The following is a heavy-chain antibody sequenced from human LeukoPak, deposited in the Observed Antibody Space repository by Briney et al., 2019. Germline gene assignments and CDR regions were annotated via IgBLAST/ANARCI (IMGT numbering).Heavy chain of an antibody. Sequence: GGSLRLSCAASGFTFSSYAMSWVRQAPGKGLEWVSAISGSGGSTYYADSVKGRFTISRDNSKNTLYLQMNSLRAEDTAVYYCAKAGGWFGELLQTSADNWFDPWGQGTLVTVSS. CDR2: ISGSGGST. CDR1: GFTFSSYA. D-gene: IGHD3-10*01. J-gene: IGHJ5*02. CDR3: AKAGGWFGELLQTSADNWFDP. V-gene: IGHV3-23*01.